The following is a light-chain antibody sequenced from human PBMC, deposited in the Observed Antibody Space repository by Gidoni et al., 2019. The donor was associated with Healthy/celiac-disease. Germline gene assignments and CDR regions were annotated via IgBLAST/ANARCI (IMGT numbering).Light chain of an antibody. CDR2: AAS. V-gene: IGKV1-9*01. Sequence: IQLTQSPSSLSASVGDRVTITCRASQGISSCLALYQQKPGKATKLLIYAASTLQSGVPSRFIGSRSGTDFTLTTSSLLPADYSTNYCQQLNSYPEFTFGPGTKVDIK. CDR3: QQLNSYPEFT. CDR1: QGISSC. J-gene: IGKJ3*01.